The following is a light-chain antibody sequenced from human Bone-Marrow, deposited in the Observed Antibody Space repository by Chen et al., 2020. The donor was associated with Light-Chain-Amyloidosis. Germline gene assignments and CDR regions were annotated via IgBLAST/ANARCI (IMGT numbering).Light chain of an antibody. Sequence: SYEPTQPPSVSVSPGQTARITCSGDDLPTKYAYWYQQKPGQAPVLVIHRDTERPSGISERLSGSSSGTTATLTISGVQAEDEADYHCQSADSSGTYEVIFGGGTKLTVL. J-gene: IGLJ2*01. V-gene: IGLV3-25*03. CDR2: RDT. CDR3: QSADSSGTYEVI. CDR1: DLPTKY.